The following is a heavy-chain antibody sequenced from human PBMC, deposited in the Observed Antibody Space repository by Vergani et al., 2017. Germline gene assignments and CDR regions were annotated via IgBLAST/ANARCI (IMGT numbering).Heavy chain of an antibody. CDR1: GGSISSSIYY. CDR3: ARLPGYGGNSY. V-gene: IGHV4-39*01. Sequence: QLQLQESGPGLVKPSETLSLTCTVSGGSISSSIYYWGWIRQPPGQGLEWIGSIYYSGSTDYNPSLKSRVTISVDTSKNQFSLKLCSLPAADTAVYYCARLPGYGGNSYWGQGTLVTVSS. CDR2: IYYSGST. D-gene: IGHD4-23*01. J-gene: IGHJ4*02.